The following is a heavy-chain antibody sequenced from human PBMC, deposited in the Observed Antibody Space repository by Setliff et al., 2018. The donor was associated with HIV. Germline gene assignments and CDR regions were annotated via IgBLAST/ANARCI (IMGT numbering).Heavy chain of an antibody. CDR1: GGSISNYY. D-gene: IGHD3-3*01. Sequence: SETLSLTCTVSGGSISNYYWSWIRQPPGKGLEWIGYIYYSGSTNYNPSLKSRVTISVDTSKNQFSLKLSSVTAADSAVYYCPRGLGYNFWSGYSPIGWFDPWGQGTLVTVSS. CDR2: IYYSGST. CDR3: PRGLGYNFWSGYSPIGWFDP. V-gene: IGHV4-59*01. J-gene: IGHJ5*02.